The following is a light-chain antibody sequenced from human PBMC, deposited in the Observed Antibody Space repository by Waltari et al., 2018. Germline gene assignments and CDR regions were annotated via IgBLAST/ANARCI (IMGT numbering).Light chain of an antibody. CDR3: LLSYSGNWV. CDR2: ATT. Sequence: QAVVTQEPSLTVSPGGTVTLTCGSSTGTVTSGHYPYWFKQKPGQAPRTLLYATTNKHPWRPAWCSGALLGGKAALTLSGAQPEDEAEYFCLLSYSGNWVFGGGTKLTVL. J-gene: IGLJ3*02. CDR1: TGTVTSGHY. V-gene: IGLV7-46*01.